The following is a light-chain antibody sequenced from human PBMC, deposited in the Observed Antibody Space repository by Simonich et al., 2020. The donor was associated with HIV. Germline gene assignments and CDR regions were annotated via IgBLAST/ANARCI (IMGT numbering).Light chain of an antibody. CDR3: SSYAGSNNWV. Sequence: QSALTQPASVSGSPGQSITISCTGTSSDVGGYNYVSWYPLHPGKAPKLLISEVNKRPSGVPDLFSGSKSDNTASLTVSGLQAEDEADYYCSSYAGSNNWVFGGGTKLTVL. J-gene: IGLJ3*02. V-gene: IGLV2-8*01. CDR1: SSDVGGYNY. CDR2: EVN.